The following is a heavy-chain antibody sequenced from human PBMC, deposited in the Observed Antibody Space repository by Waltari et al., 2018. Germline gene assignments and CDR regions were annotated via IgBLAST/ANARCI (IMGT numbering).Heavy chain of an antibody. V-gene: IGHV4-31*03. CDR1: GGSLTPGGTS. CDR3: ARGWDGDPLDY. Sequence: QVQLQESGPGLVKPSQTLSLTCTFSGGSLTPGGTSWSWIRQHPGKGPDGIGYIYYSVSTYYNPSLKSRVTISVDTSKNQFSLKLSSVTAADTAVYYCARGWDGDPLDYWGQGTLVTVSS. CDR2: IYYSVST. J-gene: IGHJ4*02. D-gene: IGHD4-17*01.